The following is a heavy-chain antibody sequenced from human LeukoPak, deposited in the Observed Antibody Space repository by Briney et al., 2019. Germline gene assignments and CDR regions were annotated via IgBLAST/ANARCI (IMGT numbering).Heavy chain of an antibody. Sequence: ASVKVSCKASGYTFTGYYMHWVRQAPGQGLEWMGWINPNSGDTNYAQKFQSGVTMTTDTSTSTAYMELRSLRSDDTAVYYCARDGVSSSWSSFDYWGQGTLVTVSS. CDR2: INPNSGDT. D-gene: IGHD6-13*01. V-gene: IGHV1-2*02. CDR3: ARDGVSSSWSSFDY. J-gene: IGHJ4*02. CDR1: GYTFTGYY.